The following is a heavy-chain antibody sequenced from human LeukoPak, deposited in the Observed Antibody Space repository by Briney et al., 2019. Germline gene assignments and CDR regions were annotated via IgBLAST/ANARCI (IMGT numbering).Heavy chain of an antibody. CDR2: ISAYNGNT. V-gene: IGHV1-18*01. J-gene: IGHJ4*02. CDR1: GYTFTSYG. Sequence: ASVKVSCKASGYTFTSYGISWVRQAPGQGLEWMGWISAYNGNTNYAQKLQGRVTMTTDTSTSTAYMELRSLRSDDTAVYYCARGGTYYYDSSGCSNFDYWGQGTLVTVSS. CDR3: ARGGTYYYDSSGCSNFDY. D-gene: IGHD3-22*01.